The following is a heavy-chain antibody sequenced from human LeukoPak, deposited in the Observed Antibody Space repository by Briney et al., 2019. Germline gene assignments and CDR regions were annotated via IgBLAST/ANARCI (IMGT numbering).Heavy chain of an antibody. V-gene: IGHV1-8*01. Sequence: ASVKVSCKASGYTFTSYDINWVRQATGQGLEWMGWMNPNSGNTGYAQKFQGRVTMTRNTSISTAYMELSSLRSEDTAVYYCARDYGSGSYYSYYYYYYYMDVWGKRTTVTVSS. J-gene: IGHJ6*03. D-gene: IGHD3-10*01. CDR1: GYTFTSYD. CDR2: MNPNSGNT. CDR3: ARDYGSGSYYSYYYYYYYMDV.